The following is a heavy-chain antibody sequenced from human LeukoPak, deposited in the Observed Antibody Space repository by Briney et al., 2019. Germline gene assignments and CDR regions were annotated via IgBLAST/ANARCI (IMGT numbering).Heavy chain of an antibody. CDR3: ARDQYAGFDY. CDR2: ISYDGSNK. J-gene: IGHJ4*02. Sequence: TGGSLRLSCAASGFTFSSYAMHWVRQAPGKGLEWVAVISYDGSNKYYADSVKGRFTISRDNSKNTLYLQMNSLRAEDTAVYYCARDQYAGFDYWGQGTLVTVSS. D-gene: IGHD2-8*01. CDR1: GFTFSSYA. V-gene: IGHV3-30-3*01.